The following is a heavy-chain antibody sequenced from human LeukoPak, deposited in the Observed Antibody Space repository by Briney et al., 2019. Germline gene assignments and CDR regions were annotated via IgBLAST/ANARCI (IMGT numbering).Heavy chain of an antibody. CDR3: AKGGPAAAGFYYYYYMDV. Sequence: SGGSLRLSCAVSGFTFSSYAMSWVRQAPGKGLEWVSAISGSGGSTYYADSVKGRFTISRDNSKNTLYLQMNSLRAEDTAVYYCAKGGPAAAGFYYYYYMDVWGKGTTVTVSS. CDR2: ISGSGGST. V-gene: IGHV3-23*01. D-gene: IGHD6-13*01. CDR1: GFTFSSYA. J-gene: IGHJ6*03.